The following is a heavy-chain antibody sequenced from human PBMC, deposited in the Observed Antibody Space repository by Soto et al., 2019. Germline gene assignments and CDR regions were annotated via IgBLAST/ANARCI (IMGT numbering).Heavy chain of an antibody. CDR2: INHSGST. J-gene: IGHJ5*02. Sequence: SETLSLTCAVYAGSFTGYYWSWIRQPPGKGLEWIGEINHSGSTNYNPSLKSRVTISVDTSKNQFPLKLSSVTAADTAVYYCARGREDYVWGSMVGWFDPWGQGTLVTVSS. CDR1: AGSFTGYY. CDR3: ARGREDYVWGSMVGWFDP. D-gene: IGHD3-16*01. V-gene: IGHV4-34*01.